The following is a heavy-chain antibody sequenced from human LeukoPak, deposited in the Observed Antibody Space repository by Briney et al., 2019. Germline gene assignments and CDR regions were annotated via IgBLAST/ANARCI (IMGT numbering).Heavy chain of an antibody. CDR1: GGSISSYY. CDR3: ARDPDY. Sequence: PSETLSLTCTVSGGSISSYYWSWVRQPPGKGLEWIGYIYYSGNTNYNPSLKRRVTMSVDTSKNQFSLKLSSVTAADTAVYYCARDPDYWGQGTLVTVSS. J-gene: IGHJ4*02. CDR2: IYYSGNT. V-gene: IGHV4-59*01.